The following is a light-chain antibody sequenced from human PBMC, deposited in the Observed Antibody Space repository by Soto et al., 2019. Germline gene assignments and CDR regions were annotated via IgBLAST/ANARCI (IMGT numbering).Light chain of an antibody. J-gene: IGLJ2*01. Sequence: QSALTQPASVSGSPGQSITISCTGTSSDIGAYNFVSWYQQHPGKAPKLMLYDVNIRPSGVSNRFSGSKSGNTASLTISGLQAEAEADYYCTSWTTSNTMIFGGGTKLTVL. V-gene: IGLV2-14*03. CDR3: TSWTTSNTMI. CDR2: DVN. CDR1: SSDIGAYNF.